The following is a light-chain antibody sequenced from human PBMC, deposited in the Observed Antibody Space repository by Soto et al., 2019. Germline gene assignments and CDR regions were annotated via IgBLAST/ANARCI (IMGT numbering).Light chain of an antibody. CDR2: AAS. V-gene: IGKV1-6*01. CDR3: LQDYDYPLT. CDR1: QGIRND. Sequence: AIQMTQSPSSLSASVGDRVTISCRASQGIRNDLGWYQQKPGKAPKLLIYAASSLQSGVPSRFSGSGSDTDFTLTISSLQPEDFATYYCLQDYDYPLTFGGGTKVQI. J-gene: IGKJ4*01.